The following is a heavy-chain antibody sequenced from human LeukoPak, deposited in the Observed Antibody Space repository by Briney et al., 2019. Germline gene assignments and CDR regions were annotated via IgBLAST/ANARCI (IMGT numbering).Heavy chain of an antibody. CDR1: GFTFSTYA. D-gene: IGHD3-10*01. V-gene: IGHV3-23*01. Sequence: GGSLRLSCAASGFTFSTYAMSWVRQAPGKGLEWVSAISGSGGSTYYADSVKGRFTISRDNSKNTLYLQMNSLRAEDTAVYYCAKDSGLPLRRYSDGMDVWGQGTTVTVSS. J-gene: IGHJ6*02. CDR3: AKDSGLPLRRYSDGMDV. CDR2: ISGSGGST.